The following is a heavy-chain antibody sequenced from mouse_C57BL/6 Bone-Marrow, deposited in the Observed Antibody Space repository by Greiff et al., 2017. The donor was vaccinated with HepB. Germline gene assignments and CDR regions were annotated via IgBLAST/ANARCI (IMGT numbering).Heavy chain of an antibody. CDR2: IYPRDGST. Sequence: VQLQQSDAELVKPGASVKISCKVSGYTFTDHTIHWMKQRPEQGLEWIGYIYPRDGSTKYNEKFKGKATLTADKSSSTAYMQLNSLTSEDSAVYFCADYYGSSHWYFDVWGTGTTVTVSS. CDR1: GYTFTDHT. CDR3: ADYYGSSHWYFDV. D-gene: IGHD1-1*01. V-gene: IGHV1-78*01. J-gene: IGHJ1*03.